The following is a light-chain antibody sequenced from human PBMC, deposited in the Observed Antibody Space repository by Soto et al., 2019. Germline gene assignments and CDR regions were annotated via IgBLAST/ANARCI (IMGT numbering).Light chain of an antibody. J-gene: IGKJ5*01. CDR2: DAF. CDR3: QQRSNWPS. V-gene: IGKV3-11*01. Sequence: EIVLTQSPGTLSLSPGERATLSCRASQSVSSYLAWYQQKPGQAPRLLIYDAFNRATGIPARFSGSGSGTDFTLTISSLEPEDFAVYYCQQRSNWPSFGQGTRLEIK. CDR1: QSVSSY.